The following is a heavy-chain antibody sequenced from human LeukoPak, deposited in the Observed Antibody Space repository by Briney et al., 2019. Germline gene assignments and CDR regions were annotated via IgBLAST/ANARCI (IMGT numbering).Heavy chain of an antibody. CDR2: ISSDGSST. V-gene: IGHV3-74*01. CDR3: GRGFALVPAGIPDY. D-gene: IGHD2-2*01. CDR1: GFTFSNYW. Sequence: GGSMRLSCAASGFTFSNYWMHWVRQAPGEGLVWVSRISSDGSSTTYADSVKGRFAISRDNAKNTLYLQMNSLRAEDTAIYYCGRGFALVPAGIPDYWGQGILVTVSS. J-gene: IGHJ4*02.